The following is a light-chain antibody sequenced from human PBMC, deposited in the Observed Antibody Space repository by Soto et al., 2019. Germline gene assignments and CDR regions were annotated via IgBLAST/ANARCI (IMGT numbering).Light chain of an antibody. V-gene: IGLV3-21*02. CDR2: DDA. CDR1: NIGSKS. J-gene: IGLJ1*01. Sequence: SYGLTQPPSVSVAPGQTARITCGGINIGSKSVHWYRQKPGQAPVLVVYDDADRPSGIPERFSGSNSGNTAALTISRVEAGDEADYFCHVWHVSSVHFVFGTGTKLTVL. CDR3: HVWHVSSVHFV.